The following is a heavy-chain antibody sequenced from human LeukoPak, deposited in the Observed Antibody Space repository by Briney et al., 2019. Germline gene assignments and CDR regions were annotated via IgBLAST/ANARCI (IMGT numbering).Heavy chain of an antibody. Sequence: ASVKVSCKASGGTFSSYAISWVRQAPGQRLEWMGWINAGNGNTKYSQKFQGRVTITRDTSANTAYMELSSLRSEDTAVYYCARDRGFTYGYFDLWGRGTLVTVSS. CDR2: INAGNGNT. D-gene: IGHD5-18*01. CDR3: ARDRGFTYGYFDL. J-gene: IGHJ2*01. V-gene: IGHV1-3*01. CDR1: GGTFSSYA.